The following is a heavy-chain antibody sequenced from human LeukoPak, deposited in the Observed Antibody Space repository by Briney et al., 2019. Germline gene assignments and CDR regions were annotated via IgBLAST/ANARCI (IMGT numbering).Heavy chain of an antibody. D-gene: IGHD2-15*01. CDR3: ARQICLRGSCYFDY. CDR2: IYPGDSDT. CDR1: GYSFTSYW. V-gene: IGHV5-51*01. Sequence: SGESLKISCKGSGYSFTSYWIGWVRQMPGKGLEWMGIIYPGDSDTRYSPSFQGQVTISADKSISTAYLQWSSLKASDTAMHYCARQICLRGSCYFDYWGQGTLVTVSS. J-gene: IGHJ4*02.